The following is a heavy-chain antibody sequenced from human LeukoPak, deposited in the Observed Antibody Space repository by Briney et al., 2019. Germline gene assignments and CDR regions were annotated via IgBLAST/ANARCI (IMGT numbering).Heavy chain of an antibody. D-gene: IGHD6-19*01. V-gene: IGHV4-61*10. CDR1: GGSISSSSYY. CDR2: IYYSGST. Sequence: SETLSLTCTVSGGSISSSSYYWGWIRQPAGKGLEWIGYIYYSGSTNYNPSLKSRVTISVDTSKNQFSLKVSSVTAADTAVYYCARDSGPRFDYWGQGTLVTVSS. J-gene: IGHJ4*02. CDR3: ARDSGPRFDY.